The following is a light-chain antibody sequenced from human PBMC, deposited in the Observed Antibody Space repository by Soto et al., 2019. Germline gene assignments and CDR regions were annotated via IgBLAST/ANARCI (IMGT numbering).Light chain of an antibody. V-gene: IGKV3-11*01. Sequence: EIVLTQSPATLSLSPGGRATLSCRVSQNINIYLAWYQQKLGQAPRLLIYDSSIRATGIPARFSGSGSGTDFTLTISSLDPEDFGVYYCQQRYSWPLTFGGGTKVEIK. CDR3: QQRYSWPLT. CDR1: QNINIY. CDR2: DSS. J-gene: IGKJ4*01.